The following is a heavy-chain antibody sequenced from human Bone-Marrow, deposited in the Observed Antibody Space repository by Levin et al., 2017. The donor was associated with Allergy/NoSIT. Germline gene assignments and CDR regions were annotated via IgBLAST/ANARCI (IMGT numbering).Heavy chain of an antibody. J-gene: IGHJ6*02. Sequence: GGSLRLSCAASGFTFSDYYMSWIRQAPGKGLEWVSYISSSGSTIYYADSVKGRFTISRDNAKNSLYLQMNSLRAEDTAVYYCARDALRIVGYGYVYYYYGMDVWGQGTTVTVSS. CDR1: GFTFSDYY. V-gene: IGHV3-11*01. D-gene: IGHD5-18*01. CDR2: ISSSGSTI. CDR3: ARDALRIVGYGYVYYYYGMDV.